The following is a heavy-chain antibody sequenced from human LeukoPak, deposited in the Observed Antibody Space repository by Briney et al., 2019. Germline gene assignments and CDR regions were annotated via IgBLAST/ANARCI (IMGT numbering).Heavy chain of an antibody. CDR2: MNPNSGNT. V-gene: IGHV1-8*01. Sequence: ASVKVSCKASGYTFTSYDINWVRQATGQGLEWMGWMNPNSGNTGYAQKFQGRVTMTRNTSISTAYMELSSLRSEDTAVYYCARGRMVQGVTALDYWGQGTLVTVSS. D-gene: IGHD3-10*01. CDR3: ARGRMVQGVTALDY. CDR1: GYTFTSYD. J-gene: IGHJ4*02.